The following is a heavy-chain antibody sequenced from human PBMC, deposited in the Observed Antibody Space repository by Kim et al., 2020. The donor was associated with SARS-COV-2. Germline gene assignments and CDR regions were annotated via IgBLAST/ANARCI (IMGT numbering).Heavy chain of an antibody. CDR2: GGSI. Sequence: GGSIKYAGSANGRFTISRDNAKKSLSPQMNSLTPEDTAVYYCVREPNYWGQGTLVTVSS. V-gene: IGHV3-11*01. CDR3: VREPNY. J-gene: IGHJ4*02.